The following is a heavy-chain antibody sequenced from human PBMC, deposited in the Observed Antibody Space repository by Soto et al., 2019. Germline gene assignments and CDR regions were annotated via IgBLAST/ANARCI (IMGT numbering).Heavy chain of an antibody. CDR2: ISGSGGST. D-gene: IGHD2-8*01. CDR1: GFTFSSYA. CDR3: AKDRVEIVLMVYAIPAHYYMDV. Sequence: GGSLRLSCAASGFTFSSYAMSWVRQAPGKGLEWVSAISGSGGSTYYADSVKGRFTISRDNSKNTLYLQMNSLRAEDTAVYYCAKDRVEIVLMVYAIPAHYYMDVWGKGTTVTVSS. V-gene: IGHV3-23*01. J-gene: IGHJ6*03.